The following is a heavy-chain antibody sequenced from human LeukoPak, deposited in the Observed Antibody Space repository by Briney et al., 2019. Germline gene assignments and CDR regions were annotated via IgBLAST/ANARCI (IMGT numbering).Heavy chain of an antibody. D-gene: IGHD3-10*01. J-gene: IGHJ4*02. CDR3: AKPYYYGSRSYMDY. CDR1: GXTFSSYG. CDR2: ISYDGSNT. V-gene: IGHV3-30*18. Sequence: GGSLRLSCAATGXTFSSYGMHWVRQAPGKGLEWVAVISYDGSNTYYADSVKGRFTISRDNSKNMLYLQMNSLRAEDTAVYYCAKPYYYGSRSYMDYWGQGTLVTVSS.